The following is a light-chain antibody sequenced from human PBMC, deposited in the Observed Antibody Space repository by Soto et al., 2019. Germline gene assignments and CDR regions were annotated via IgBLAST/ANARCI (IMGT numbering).Light chain of an antibody. Sequence: QPASVSGSPGQSITISCTGTSSDVGGYDLVSWYQQHPCKAPKLIIYEGSKRPSGISNRFSGSKSGNTASLIISGLQGDDEGDYYCCAYVSSNTLLFGGGTKLTVL. CDR2: EGS. V-gene: IGLV2-23*01. CDR1: SSDVGGYDL. CDR3: CAYVSSNTLL. J-gene: IGLJ3*02.